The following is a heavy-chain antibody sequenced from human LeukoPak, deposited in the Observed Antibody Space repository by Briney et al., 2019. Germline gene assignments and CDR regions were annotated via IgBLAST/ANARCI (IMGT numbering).Heavy chain of an antibody. CDR2: INHSGST. Sequence: PSETLSLTCAVYGGSFSGYFWSWIRQPPGKGLEWIGEINHSGSTNYNPSLKSRVTISVDTSKNQFSLKLSSVTAADTAVYYCARTEESGYSYRYFGYYYYMDVWGKGTTVTVSS. V-gene: IGHV4-34*01. CDR3: ARTEESGYSYRYFGYYYYMDV. CDR1: GGSFSGYF. D-gene: IGHD5-18*01. J-gene: IGHJ6*03.